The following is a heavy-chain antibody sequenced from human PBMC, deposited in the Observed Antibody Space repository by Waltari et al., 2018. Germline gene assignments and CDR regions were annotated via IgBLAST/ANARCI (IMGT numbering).Heavy chain of an antibody. CDR2: INRDGTA. V-gene: IGHV4-34*01. CDR3: ARVGDYHGSGRFGLDV. J-gene: IGHJ6*02. D-gene: IGHD3-10*01. Sequence: QAQLHQWGAGLLTPSENLSLTCAVSGGAFGGYFWGWIRQSPGKGLEWIGEINRDGTANYNPSLKSRVGMSVDTIKSQISLSLSSVTAADAAVYYCARVGDYHGSGRFGLDVWGRGTRVTVSS. CDR1: GGAFGGYF.